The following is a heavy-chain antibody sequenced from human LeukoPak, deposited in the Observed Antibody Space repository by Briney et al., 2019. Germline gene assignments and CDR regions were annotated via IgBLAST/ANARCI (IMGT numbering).Heavy chain of an antibody. Sequence: PGGSLRLSCAASGFTFSSYAMSWVRQAPGKGLEWVSAISGSGGSTYYADSVKVRFTISRDNSKNTLYLQMNSLRAEDTAVYYCAKARGVVAKGFVDYWGQGTLVTVSS. V-gene: IGHV3-23*01. CDR3: AKARGVVAKGFVDY. CDR1: GFTFSSYA. CDR2: ISGSGGST. D-gene: IGHD3-10*01. J-gene: IGHJ4*02.